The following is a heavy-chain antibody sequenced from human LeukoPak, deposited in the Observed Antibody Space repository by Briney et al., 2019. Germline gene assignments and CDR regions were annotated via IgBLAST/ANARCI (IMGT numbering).Heavy chain of an antibody. V-gene: IGHV3-74*01. J-gene: IGHJ6*02. D-gene: IGHD6-19*01. CDR3: ARVIAVAGTGYYYYGMDV. Sequence: GGSLRLSCAASGFTFRSYWMHWVRQAPGKGLVWVSRINSDGSSTSYADSVKGRFTISRDNAKNTLYLQMNSLRAEDTAVYYCARVIAVAGTGYYYYGMDVWGQGTTVTVSS. CDR2: INSDGSST. CDR1: GFTFRSYW.